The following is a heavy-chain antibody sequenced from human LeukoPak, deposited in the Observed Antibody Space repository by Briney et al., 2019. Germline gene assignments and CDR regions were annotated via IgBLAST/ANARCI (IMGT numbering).Heavy chain of an antibody. CDR3: ARGYSYGYRIDY. V-gene: IGHV3-53*01. D-gene: IGHD5-18*01. J-gene: IGHJ4*02. CDR1: GFTVSSYY. CDR2: IYSGGTK. Sequence: PGGSLRLSCAASGFTVSSYYMNWVRQAPGKGLEWVSVIYSGGTKYYADSVKGRFTISRDKAKNTLYLQMNSLRAEDTAVYYCARGYSYGYRIDYWGQGTLVTVSS.